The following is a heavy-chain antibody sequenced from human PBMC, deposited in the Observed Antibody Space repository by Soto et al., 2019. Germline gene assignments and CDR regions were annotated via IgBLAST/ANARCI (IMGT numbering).Heavy chain of an antibody. CDR2: IYYSGST. CDR1: SAPVSSSTYT. Sequence: SETLSLTCTVSSAPVSSSTYTWGWIRQPPGKGLEWIGSIYYSGSTYYNPSLNSRVTISVDTSKNQFSLKLSSVTAADTAVYYCASRLGELSGGYGMDVWGQGTAVTVSS. V-gene: IGHV4-39*01. J-gene: IGHJ6*02. D-gene: IGHD3-16*02. CDR3: ASRLGELSGGYGMDV.